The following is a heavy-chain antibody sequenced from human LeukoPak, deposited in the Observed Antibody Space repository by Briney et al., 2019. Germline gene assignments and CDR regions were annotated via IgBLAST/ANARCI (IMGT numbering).Heavy chain of an antibody. J-gene: IGHJ3*02. D-gene: IGHD3-3*01. CDR2: ISSGST. Sequence: SETLSLTCTVSGGSISSYYWSWIRQPAEKGLEWIGRISSGSTNYNPSLQSRLTMSLDTSKNQFSLKLSSATAADTAVYYCARDPRDGDFWSGYPGAFDIWGQGTMVTVSS. CDR1: GGSISSYY. V-gene: IGHV4-4*07. CDR3: ARDPRDGDFWSGYPGAFDI.